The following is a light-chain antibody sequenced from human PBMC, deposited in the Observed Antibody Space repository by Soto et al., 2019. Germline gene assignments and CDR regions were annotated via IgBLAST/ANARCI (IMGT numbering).Light chain of an antibody. CDR1: ESISSW. V-gene: IGKV1-5*03. J-gene: IGKJ2*01. Sequence: DIPMTQSPSTLSVSIGDRVTITCRASESISSWLAWYQQKPGKAPNLLIYKASSLESGVPSRFSGNGSGTEFTLTISSLQPDDFATYYCQQFHSYSPYTFGQGTKLQIK. CDR2: KAS. CDR3: QQFHSYSPYT.